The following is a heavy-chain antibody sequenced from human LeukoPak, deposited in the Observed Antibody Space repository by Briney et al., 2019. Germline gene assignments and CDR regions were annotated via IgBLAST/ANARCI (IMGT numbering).Heavy chain of an antibody. D-gene: IGHD2-21*01. CDR3: ARDRVPDCGTECSRWWLDMDV. Sequence: PGGSLRLSCAASGFTFSDYYMSWIRQAPGKGLEWVSYISSSGSTIYYADSVKGRFTISRDNAKNSLYLQMNSLRAEDTAVYYCARDRVPDCGTECSRWWLDMDVWGKGTTVTVSS. J-gene: IGHJ6*03. CDR2: ISSSGSTI. CDR1: GFTFSDYY. V-gene: IGHV3-11*01.